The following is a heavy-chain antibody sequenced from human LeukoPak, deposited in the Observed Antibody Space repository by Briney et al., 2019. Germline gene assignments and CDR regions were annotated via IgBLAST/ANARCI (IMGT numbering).Heavy chain of an antibody. V-gene: IGHV4-31*03. CDR2: IYYSGST. CDR1: GGSISSGGYY. J-gene: IGHJ4*02. D-gene: IGHD3-3*01. Sequence: PSETLSLTCTVSGGSISSGGYYWSWIRQHPGKGLEWIGYIYYSGSTYYNPSLKSRVTISVDTSKNQSSLKLSAVTAAATAVYYCARALITLFGVVIGPYYFDYWGQGTLVTVSS. CDR3: ARALITLFGVVIGPYYFDY.